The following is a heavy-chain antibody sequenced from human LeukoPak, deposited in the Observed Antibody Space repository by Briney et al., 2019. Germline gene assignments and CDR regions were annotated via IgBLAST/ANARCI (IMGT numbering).Heavy chain of an antibody. Sequence: GGSLRLSCAASGFTFSSYSMNWVRQAPGKGLEWVSYISSSSSTIYYADSVKGRFTISRDNAKNSLYLQMNSLRAEDTAVYYCARSETLIWGSAYFDYWGQGTLATVSS. D-gene: IGHD7-27*01. CDR2: ISSSSSTI. J-gene: IGHJ4*02. V-gene: IGHV3-48*01. CDR3: ARSETLIWGSAYFDY. CDR1: GFTFSSYS.